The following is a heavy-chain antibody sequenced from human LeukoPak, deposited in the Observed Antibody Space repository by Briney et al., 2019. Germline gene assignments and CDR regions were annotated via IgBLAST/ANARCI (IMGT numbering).Heavy chain of an antibody. CDR2: ITSSSSYI. Sequence: PGGSLRLSCAASGFTFSSYCMNWVRQAPGKGLEWVSSITSSSSYIYYADSVKGRFTISRDNAKNSLYLQMNSLRAEDTAVYYCARDSRGPYDSASFDYWGQGTLVTVSS. V-gene: IGHV3-21*01. CDR1: GFTFSSYC. D-gene: IGHD5-12*01. CDR3: ARDSRGPYDSASFDY. J-gene: IGHJ4*02.